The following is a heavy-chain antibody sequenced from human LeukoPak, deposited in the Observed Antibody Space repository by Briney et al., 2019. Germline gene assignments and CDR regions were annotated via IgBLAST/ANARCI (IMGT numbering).Heavy chain of an antibody. J-gene: IGHJ4*02. V-gene: IGHV3-23*01. CDR2: LRGNDET. CDR1: GISFRNYA. Sequence: GGSLRLSCAASGISFRNYAMSWVRQAPARGPEWVSSLRGNDETFYADSVKGRFTLSRDDSRNTVYLQLNDLRVEDTAIYYCARASWVSDPDAVRWGQGTQVTVSS. CDR3: ARASWVSDPDAVR. D-gene: IGHD3-10*01.